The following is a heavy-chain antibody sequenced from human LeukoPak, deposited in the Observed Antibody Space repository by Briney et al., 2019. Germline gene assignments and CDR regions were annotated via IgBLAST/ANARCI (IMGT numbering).Heavy chain of an antibody. CDR1: TYSISSGYY. V-gene: IGHV4-38-2*02. CDR3: ARDDHYGGNSYFFDY. Sequence: SATLSLTCTVSTYSISSGYYWGWIRQPPGKGLEWIGSISHSGITYYNPSLKSRVTISVDTSKNQFSLKLTSVTAADTAVYYCARDDHYGGNSYFFDYWGQGTLVTVSS. D-gene: IGHD4-23*01. J-gene: IGHJ4*02. CDR2: ISHSGIT.